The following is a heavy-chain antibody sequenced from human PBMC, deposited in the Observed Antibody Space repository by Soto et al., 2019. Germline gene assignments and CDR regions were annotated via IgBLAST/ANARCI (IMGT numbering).Heavy chain of an antibody. CDR3: ATRITVFGLLIPPFDP. J-gene: IGHJ5*02. Sequence: SETLSLTCTVSGGSISSYYWSWIRQPPGKGLEWIGYIYYTGSTNFNPSLKNRVIISVDTSKNQFSLRLSSVTAADTAIYYCATRITVFGLLIPPFDPWGQGTQVTVSS. CDR2: IYYTGST. V-gene: IGHV4-59*01. D-gene: IGHD3-3*01. CDR1: GGSISSYY.